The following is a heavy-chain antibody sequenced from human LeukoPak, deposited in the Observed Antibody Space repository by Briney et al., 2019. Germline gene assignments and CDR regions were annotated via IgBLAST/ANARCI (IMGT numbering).Heavy chain of an antibody. CDR3: ARGGTMYYYDGTFDY. D-gene: IGHD3-22*01. Sequence: GGSLRLSCAASGFTFSSYAMHWVRQAPGKGLEWVAVISYDGSNKYYADSVKGRFTISRDNSKNTLYLQMNSLRAEDTAVYYCARGGTMYYYDGTFDYWGQGTLVTVSS. CDR2: ISYDGSNK. J-gene: IGHJ4*02. CDR1: GFTFSSYA. V-gene: IGHV3-30-3*01.